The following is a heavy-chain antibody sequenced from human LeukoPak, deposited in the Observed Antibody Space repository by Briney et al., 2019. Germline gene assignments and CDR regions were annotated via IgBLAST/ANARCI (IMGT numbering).Heavy chain of an antibody. V-gene: IGHV3-21*01. D-gene: IGHD6-19*01. Sequence: GGSLRLSCAASGFTFSSYSMNWVRQAPGKGLEWVSSISSSSSYIYYADSVKGRFTISRDNAKNSLYLQMNSLRAEDTAVYYCARETVAGTRYFDYWGQGTLVTVS. CDR1: GFTFSSYS. J-gene: IGHJ4*02. CDR3: ARETVAGTRYFDY. CDR2: ISSSSSYI.